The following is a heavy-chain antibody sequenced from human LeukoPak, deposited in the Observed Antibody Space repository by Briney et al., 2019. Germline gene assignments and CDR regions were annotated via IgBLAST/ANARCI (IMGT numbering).Heavy chain of an antibody. CDR3: ARISGYTYWYFDL. Sequence: PGGPLRLSCAASGFIFRSYSVNWVRQAPGKGLEWISYISCGSSGTIYYAGSVKGRFIVSRYNGKNLLYLQMNSLRDEDTAVYYCARISGYTYWYFDLWGRGTLVTVSS. D-gene: IGHD3-22*01. CDR1: GFIFRSYS. CDR2: ISCGSSGTI. V-gene: IGHV3-48*02. J-gene: IGHJ2*01.